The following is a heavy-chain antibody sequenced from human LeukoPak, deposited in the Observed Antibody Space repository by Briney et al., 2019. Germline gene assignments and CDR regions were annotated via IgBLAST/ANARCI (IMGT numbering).Heavy chain of an antibody. CDR2: ISDSGATT. CDR3: AKLLSGSYYTDYFDC. D-gene: IGHD1-26*01. CDR1: GFTFSTYA. Sequence: GGSLRLSCAASGFTFSTYAMTWARQAPGKGLEWVSHISDSGATTYYADSVKGRFTISRDNSKNTLYLQMHSLRAEDTAVYYCAKLLSGSYYTDYFDCWGLGTLVTVSS. V-gene: IGHV3-23*01. J-gene: IGHJ4*02.